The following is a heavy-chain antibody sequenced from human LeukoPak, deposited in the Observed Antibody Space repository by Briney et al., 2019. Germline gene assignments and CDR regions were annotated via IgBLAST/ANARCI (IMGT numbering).Heavy chain of an antibody. CDR2: ISSSGSTI. J-gene: IGHJ6*02. V-gene: IGHV3-48*03. Sequence: GGSLRLSCAASGFTFSSYEMNWVRQAPGKGLEWVSYISSSGSTIYCADSVKGRFTISRDNAKNSLYLQMNSLRAEDTAVYYCARAQSGGHYYYYYGMDVWGQGTTVTVSS. CDR1: GFTFSSYE. D-gene: IGHD3-10*01. CDR3: ARAQSGGHYYYYYGMDV.